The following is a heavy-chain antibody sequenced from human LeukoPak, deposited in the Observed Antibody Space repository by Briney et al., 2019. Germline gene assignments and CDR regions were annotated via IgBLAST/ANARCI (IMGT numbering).Heavy chain of an antibody. V-gene: IGHV3-7*04. CDR3: ARGWLSSLDAFDI. D-gene: IGHD3-22*01. CDR2: INKDGSEK. Sequence: PGGSLRLSCAASGFTFRSYWMSWVRQAPGKGLEWVANINKDGSEKNYVDSVKGRFTISRDNAKNSLYLQMSSLRTEDTAVYLCARGWLSSLDAFDIWGQGTMVTVSS. J-gene: IGHJ3*02. CDR1: GFTFRSYW.